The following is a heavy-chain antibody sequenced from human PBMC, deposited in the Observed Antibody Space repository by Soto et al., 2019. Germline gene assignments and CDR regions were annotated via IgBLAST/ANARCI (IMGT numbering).Heavy chain of an antibody. J-gene: IGHJ6*02. CDR2: IIPICGTA. V-gene: IGHV1-69*06. Sequence: SVKVSCKASGGTFSSYAISWVRQAPGQGLEWMGGIIPICGTANYAQKFQGRVTITADKSTSTAYMELSSLRSEETAVYYCASPVRGSSYGYPPYGMDVWGQGTTVTVSS. CDR3: ASPVRGSSYGYPPYGMDV. D-gene: IGHD5-18*01. CDR1: GGTFSSYA.